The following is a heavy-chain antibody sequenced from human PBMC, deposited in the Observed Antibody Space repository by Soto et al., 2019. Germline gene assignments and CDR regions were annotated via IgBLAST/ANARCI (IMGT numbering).Heavy chain of an antibody. J-gene: IGHJ2*01. CDR2: FDPEDGET. D-gene: IGHD3-10*01. CDR3: ARVRESGWYFDL. CDR1: GYTLTELS. V-gene: IGHV1-24*01. Sequence: ASVKVSCKVSGYTLTELSMHWVRQAPGKGLEWMGGFDPEDGETIYAQKFQGRVTMTEDTSTDTAYMELRSLRSDDTAVYYCARVRESGWYFDLWGRGTLVTVSS.